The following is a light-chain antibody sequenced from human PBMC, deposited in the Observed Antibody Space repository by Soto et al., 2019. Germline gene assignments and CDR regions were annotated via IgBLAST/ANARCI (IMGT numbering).Light chain of an antibody. V-gene: IGKV3-11*01. Sequence: EIVLTQSPATLSLSPGERATLSCRASQSVSSYLAWYQQKPGQAPRLLIYDASNRATDIPTRFSGGGSGTDFTLTISSLAPEDFAVYYCQQRSKSLTFGGGTKVEVK. CDR2: DAS. J-gene: IGKJ4*01. CDR3: QQRSKSLT. CDR1: QSVSSY.